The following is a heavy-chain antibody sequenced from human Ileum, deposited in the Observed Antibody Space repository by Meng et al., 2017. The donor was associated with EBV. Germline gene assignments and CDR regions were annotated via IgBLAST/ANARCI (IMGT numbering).Heavy chain of an antibody. CDR1: EDSISSHRW. Sequence: QVARKVPGQALCKPSETLPLTCCAGEDSISSHRWWGWVRQPPTKGPEWIGEIVHVVTGNYNPSLKSRVTISTDTSKNQISLGLTSVTAADTAVYYCAARVGGSYSGFDLWGQGTLVTVSS. V-gene: IGHV4-4*02. CDR2: IVHVVTG. D-gene: IGHD1-26*01. J-gene: IGHJ4*02. CDR3: AARVGGSYSGFDL.